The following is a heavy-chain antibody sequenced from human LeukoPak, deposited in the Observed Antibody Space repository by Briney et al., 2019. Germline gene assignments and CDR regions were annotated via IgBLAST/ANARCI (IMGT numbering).Heavy chain of an antibody. V-gene: IGHV3-15*01. Sequence: AGSLTLTCTASGCTFIKGWMSWVRPPRAKGLEWVGRVKSKSDGGTIDYGAPVKRRFTISRDDQKNMLSLQMNSLQTEDTAVYYCTTDRGIVVRPEFDYWGQGTLVTVSS. J-gene: IGHJ4*02. D-gene: IGHD3-22*01. CDR2: VKSKSDGGTI. CDR3: TTDRGIVVRPEFDY. CDR1: GCTFIKGW.